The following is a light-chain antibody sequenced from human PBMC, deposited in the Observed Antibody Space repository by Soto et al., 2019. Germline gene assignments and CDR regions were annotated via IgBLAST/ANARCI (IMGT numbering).Light chain of an antibody. Sequence: DLQMTQSPSSLSASVGDRVTITCQASQDISNYLNWYQQKPGKAPKLLLYDASNLETGVPSRFSGSGSGTDFTFTISSLQPEDIATYYCQQYDNLPRVFGQGTKLEIK. J-gene: IGKJ2*01. CDR2: DAS. V-gene: IGKV1-33*01. CDR3: QQYDNLPRV. CDR1: QDISNY.